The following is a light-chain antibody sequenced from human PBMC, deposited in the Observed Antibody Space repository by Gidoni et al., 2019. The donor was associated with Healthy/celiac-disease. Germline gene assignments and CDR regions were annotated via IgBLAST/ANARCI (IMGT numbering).Light chain of an antibody. J-gene: IGKJ3*01. CDR1: QGISNY. Sequence: DIQMTQAPSSLSASVGDRVTITCRSSQGISNYLACYQQKPGKVPKLLIYAASTLQSGVPSRFSGSGSGTDFPLTISSLQPEDVATYYCQKYNSAPLTFGPGTKVEIK. CDR3: QKYNSAPLT. CDR2: AAS. V-gene: IGKV1-27*01.